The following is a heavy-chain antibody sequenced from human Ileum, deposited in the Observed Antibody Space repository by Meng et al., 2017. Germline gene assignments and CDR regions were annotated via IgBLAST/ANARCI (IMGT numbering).Heavy chain of an antibody. CDR3: ARDGSHCVSSSCSSYFAP. D-gene: IGHD2-15*01. V-gene: IGHV4-61*09. Sequence: SETLSPTCSVSGGSIANSNYYWSWIRQSAGKGLEWITRIHTSGNIHTSGSTNYNPSLESRVTIPVDASKNRISLTLHSVTAADTAVYYCARDGSHCVSSSCSSYFAPWGQGTQVTVSS. CDR2: TRIHTSGNIHTSGST. J-gene: IGHJ5*02. CDR1: GGSIANSNYY.